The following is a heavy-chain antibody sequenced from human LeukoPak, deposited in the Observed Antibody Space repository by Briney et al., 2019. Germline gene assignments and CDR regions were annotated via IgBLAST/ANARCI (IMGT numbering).Heavy chain of an antibody. CDR2: IYHSGST. Sequence: PSETLSLTCAVSGYSISSGYYWGWIRPPPGKGLEWIGTIYHSGSTYYNPSLKSRVTISVDTSKNQFSLKLSSVTAADTAVYYCARGRDAAAYYYYYGMDVWAKGPRSPSPQ. CDR1: GYSISSGYY. D-gene: IGHD1-26*01. J-gene: IGHJ6*04. V-gene: IGHV4-38-2*01. CDR3: ARGRDAAAYYYYYGMDV.